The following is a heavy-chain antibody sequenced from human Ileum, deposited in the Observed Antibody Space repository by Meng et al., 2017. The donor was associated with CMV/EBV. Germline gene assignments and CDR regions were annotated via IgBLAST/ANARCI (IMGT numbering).Heavy chain of an antibody. Sequence: ASVKVSCKASGYTFTGYYMHWVRQAPGQGLEWMGWINPNSGGTNYAQKFQGRVTMTRDTSISTAYMELSRLRSDDTAVYYCASMVVPAAIVIEQDFDIWGQGTMVTVSS. D-gene: IGHD2-2*02. CDR3: ASMVVPAAIVIEQDFDI. CDR2: INPNSGGT. J-gene: IGHJ3*02. CDR1: GYTFTGYY. V-gene: IGHV1-2*02.